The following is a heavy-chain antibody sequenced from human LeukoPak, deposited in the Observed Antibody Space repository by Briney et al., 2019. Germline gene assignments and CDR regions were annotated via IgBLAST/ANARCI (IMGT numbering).Heavy chain of an antibody. V-gene: IGHV3-23*01. J-gene: IGHJ4*02. D-gene: IGHD2/OR15-2a*01. Sequence: PGGSLRLSCAASRFTFSSYAMSWVRQAPGKGLEWVSSISGSGSSTYYADSVKGRFTISRDNSKNTLYLQMNSLRAEDTAVYYCAKDLPFTYYFDYWGQGTLVTVSS. CDR2: ISGSGSST. CDR3: AKDLPFTYYFDY. CDR1: RFTFSSYA.